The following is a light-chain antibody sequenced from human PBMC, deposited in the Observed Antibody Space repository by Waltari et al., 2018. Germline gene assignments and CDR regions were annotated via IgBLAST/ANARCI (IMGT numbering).Light chain of an antibody. CDR2: GVN. CDR1: GSHIAAVYD. V-gene: IGLV1-40*01. J-gene: IGLJ2*01. CDR3: QSFDTSLSVV. Sequence: QSVLTQPPSVSGAPGQRVTIPCTGSGSHIAAVYDTHWYHQLPGKAPRLLIYGVNTRPLGVPDRFFGSQSGTSASLAITGLQPEDEGDYYCQSFDTSLSVVFGGGTKLTVL.